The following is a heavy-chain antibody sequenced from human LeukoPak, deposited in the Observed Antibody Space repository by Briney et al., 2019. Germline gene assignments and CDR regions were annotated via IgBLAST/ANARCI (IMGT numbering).Heavy chain of an antibody. V-gene: IGHV3-30*18. CDR1: GFTFSSYG. CDR2: ISYDGSDK. Sequence: GRSLRLSCAGSGFTFSSYGMHWVRQAPGKGLEWVAVISYDGSDKYYADSVKGRLTISRDNSKNTLYLQMNTLRAEDTAVYYCAKDQASSGWYYDYWGQGTLVTVSS. D-gene: IGHD6-19*01. CDR3: AKDQASSGWYYDY. J-gene: IGHJ4*02.